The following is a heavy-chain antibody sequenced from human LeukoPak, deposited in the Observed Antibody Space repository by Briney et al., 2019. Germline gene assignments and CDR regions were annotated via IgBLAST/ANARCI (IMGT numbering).Heavy chain of an antibody. Sequence: PGGSLRLSCAASGFTFGNAWMSWVRQAPGKGLEWVSYISSSGSTIYYADSVKGRFTISRDNAKNSLYLQRNSLRAEDTAVYYCAELGITMIGGVWGKGTTVTISS. CDR2: ISSSGSTI. J-gene: IGHJ6*04. D-gene: IGHD3-10*02. CDR3: AELGITMIGGV. CDR1: GFTFGNAW. V-gene: IGHV3-11*04.